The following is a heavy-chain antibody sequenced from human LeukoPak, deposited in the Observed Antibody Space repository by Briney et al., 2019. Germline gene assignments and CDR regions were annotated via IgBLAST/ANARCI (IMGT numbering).Heavy chain of an antibody. Sequence: PGGSLRLSCAASGFTFSSYEMNWVRQAPGKWLEWVSYISDSGSTIYYADSVKGRFTISRDNAKNSLYLQMNTLRAEDTAIYYCARRRASWDYWGQGTLVTVSS. V-gene: IGHV3-48*03. CDR1: GFTFSSYE. J-gene: IGHJ4*02. CDR2: ISDSGSTI. CDR3: ARRRASWDY.